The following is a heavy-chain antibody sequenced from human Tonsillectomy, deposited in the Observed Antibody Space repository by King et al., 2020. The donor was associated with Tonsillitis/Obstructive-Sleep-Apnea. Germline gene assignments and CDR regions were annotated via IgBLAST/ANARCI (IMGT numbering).Heavy chain of an antibody. CDR2: IYPGDSDA. D-gene: IGHD5/OR15-5a*01. CDR1: GYSFTNQW. J-gene: IGHJ4*02. Sequence: QLVQSGADVKKPGESLKISCKASGYSFTNQWIVWVRQMPGRGLEWMGIIYPGDSDARYSPSFEGQVSISADKATSTVYLQWNILQASDTGIYYCARHSLYETGIDYWGQGTLVTVSS. CDR3: ARHSLYETGIDY. V-gene: IGHV5-51*01.